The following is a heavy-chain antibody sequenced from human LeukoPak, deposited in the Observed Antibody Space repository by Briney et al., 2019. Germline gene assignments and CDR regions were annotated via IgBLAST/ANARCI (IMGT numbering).Heavy chain of an antibody. V-gene: IGHV3-53*01. J-gene: IGHJ4*02. CDR3: ARGAIFVGGVGAQDY. CDR2: IYSGGST. D-gene: IGHD1-26*01. CDR1: GLTFSSHW. Sequence: PGGSLRLSCAASGLTFSSHWMHWVRQAPGKGLEWVSVIYSGGSTFYADSVKGRFTISRDNSKNTLFLQMHSLRAEDTAVYYCARGAIFVGGVGAQDYWGQGTLVTVSS.